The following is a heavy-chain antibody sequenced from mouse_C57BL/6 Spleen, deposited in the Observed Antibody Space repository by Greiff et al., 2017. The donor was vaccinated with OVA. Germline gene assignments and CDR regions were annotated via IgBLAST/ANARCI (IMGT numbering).Heavy chain of an antibody. CDR1: GYTFTSYT. V-gene: IGHV1-4*01. CDR2: INPSSGYT. CDR3: AREDYYGSSPNYAMDY. D-gene: IGHD1-1*01. J-gene: IGHJ4*01. Sequence: QVQLQQSGAELARPGASVKMSCKASGYTFTSYTMHWVKQRPGQGLEWIGYINPSSGYTKYNQKFKDKATLTADKSSSTAYMQLSSLTSEDSAVYYCAREDYYGSSPNYAMDYWGQGTSVTVSS.